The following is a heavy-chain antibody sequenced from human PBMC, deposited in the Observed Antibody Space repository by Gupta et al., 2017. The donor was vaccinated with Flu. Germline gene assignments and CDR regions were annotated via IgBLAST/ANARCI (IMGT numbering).Heavy chain of an antibody. CDR2: IYYSGII. CDR3: SRGPAGSTMDH. Sequence: GGSIGTYFWSWVRQAPGKGLEWIGYIYYSGIINYTPSLKRRVSISLDTSNNQISLTISSVTAADTAVDYCSRGPAGSTMDHWGQGGLVTVS. V-gene: IGHV4-59*01. CDR1: GGSIGTYF. J-gene: IGHJ1*01.